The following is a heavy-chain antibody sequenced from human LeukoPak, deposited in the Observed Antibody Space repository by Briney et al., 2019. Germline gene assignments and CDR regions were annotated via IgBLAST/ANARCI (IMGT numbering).Heavy chain of an antibody. CDR3: ARDLDALVVPQFDS. D-gene: IGHD2-15*01. CDR2: ISYDGSTQ. J-gene: IGHJ4*02. CDR1: AFTFSNHA. V-gene: IGHV3-30-3*01. Sequence: GRSLRLSCAASAFTFSNHAMHWVRQAPGKGLEWVAVISYDGSTQYYAGSVKGRFTISRDNSNNTLYLQMNSLRSEDTAVYYCARDLDALVVPQFDSWGQGTLVTVSP.